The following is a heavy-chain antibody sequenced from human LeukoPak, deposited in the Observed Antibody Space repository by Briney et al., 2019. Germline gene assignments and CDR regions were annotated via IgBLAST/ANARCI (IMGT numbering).Heavy chain of an antibody. D-gene: IGHD3-3*01. CDR1: GGSISSSSYY. CDR3: ARRAPYDFWSGYYDNWFDP. CDR2: LYYSGSH. Sequence: SETLSLTCTVSGGSISSSSYYWGGIRPPPGKGLEWCGSLYYSGSHYYNPSPKSRVTISVATSKNQFSLQLSSVTAADTAVYYCARRAPYDFWSGYYDNWFDPWGQGTLVTVSS. J-gene: IGHJ5*02. V-gene: IGHV4-39*01.